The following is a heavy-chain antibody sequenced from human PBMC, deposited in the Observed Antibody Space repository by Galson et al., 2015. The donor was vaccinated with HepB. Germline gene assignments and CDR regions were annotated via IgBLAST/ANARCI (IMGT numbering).Heavy chain of an antibody. CDR1: GYTFTSYY. J-gene: IGHJ3*02. V-gene: IGHV1-46*03. CDR2: INPSGGST. Sequence: SVKVSCKASGYTFTSYYMHWVRQAPGQGLEWMGIINPSGGSTSYAQKFQGRVTMTRDTSTSTVYMELSSLRSEDTAEYYCATATGGGFGELFSGPNHDAFDIWGQGTMVTVSS. CDR3: ATATGGGFGELFSGPNHDAFDI. D-gene: IGHD3-10*01.